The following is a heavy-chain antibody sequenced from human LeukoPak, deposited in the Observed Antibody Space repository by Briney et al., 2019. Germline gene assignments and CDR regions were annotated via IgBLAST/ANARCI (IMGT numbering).Heavy chain of an antibody. CDR2: IYTSGST. Sequence: SETLSLTCTVSGGSITSHCCSWTRQPAGKGLEWIGRIYTSGSTNYNPSLKSRVTMSVDTSKNHFSLNLSSVTAADTAVYDCARTYGDYVWNYYYMDVWGKGTTVTVSS. J-gene: IGHJ6*03. V-gene: IGHV4-4*07. CDR1: GGSITSHC. CDR3: ARTYGDYVWNYYYMDV. D-gene: IGHD4-17*01.